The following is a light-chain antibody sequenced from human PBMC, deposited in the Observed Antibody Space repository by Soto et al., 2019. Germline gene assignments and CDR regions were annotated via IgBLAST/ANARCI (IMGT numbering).Light chain of an antibody. V-gene: IGKV3-15*01. J-gene: IGKJ1*01. CDR2: GAS. CDR3: QHYNNWPPWT. Sequence: EIVMTQSPVTLSVSPGERATLSCRAGQSVSSNLAWYQQKPGQAPRLLIYGASTRATGIPARFTGSGSGTEFTLTISSLQFDDFAVYYCQHYNNWPPWTFGQGTKVDIK. CDR1: QSVSSN.